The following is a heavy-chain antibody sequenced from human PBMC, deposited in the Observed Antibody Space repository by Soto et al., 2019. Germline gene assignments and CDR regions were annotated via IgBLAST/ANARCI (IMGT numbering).Heavy chain of an antibody. J-gene: IGHJ3*02. CDR3: AREGTGGGFDI. V-gene: IGHV3-13*04. CDR2: IASTGDP. D-gene: IGHD1-1*01. CDR1: GFTFSSYD. Sequence: HPGGSLRLSCVASGFTFSSYDMHWVRQASGKGLEWVSAIASTGDPYYPGSVKGRFTISRENAKNSLYLQINSLRIGDTAVYYCAREGTGGGFDIWGQGTVVTVSS.